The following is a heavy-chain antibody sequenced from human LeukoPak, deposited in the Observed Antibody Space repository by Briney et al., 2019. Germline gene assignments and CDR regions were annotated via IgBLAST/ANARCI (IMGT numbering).Heavy chain of an antibody. Sequence: PSETLSLTCTVSGGSISSSAYWGWIRQPPGKGLEWIGSIYYNPSLKSRVTISADTSKNQFSLTLGSVSATDTAVYYCVSPRGFSYGYFDYWGQGTLVTVSS. J-gene: IGHJ4*02. V-gene: IGHV4-39*01. D-gene: IGHD5-18*01. CDR2: IY. CDR1: GGSISSSAY. CDR3: VSPRGFSYGYFDY.